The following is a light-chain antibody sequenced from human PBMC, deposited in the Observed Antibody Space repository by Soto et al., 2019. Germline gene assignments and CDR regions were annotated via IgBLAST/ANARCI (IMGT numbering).Light chain of an antibody. CDR2: GAS. V-gene: IGKV3-20*01. CDR1: ESLSSSY. Sequence: VLALSQCPASLSLGPRETLTFTASESLSSSYLAWYHQKPGQPPRLLIYGASSRATGIPDRFSGSGSGTDFTLTISRLQSEDFAVYYCQQYGVSPYTFGRGTKLEIK. CDR3: QQYGVSPYT. J-gene: IGKJ2*01.